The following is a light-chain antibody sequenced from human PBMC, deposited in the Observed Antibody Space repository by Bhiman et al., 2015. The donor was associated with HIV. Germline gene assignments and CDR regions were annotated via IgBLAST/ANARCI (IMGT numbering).Light chain of an antibody. CDR3: SSYTGSSTLV. CDR2: DVS. V-gene: IGLV2-14*03. J-gene: IGLJ1*01. CDR1: SSDVGTYNY. Sequence: QSALTQPASVSGSPGQSITISCTGTSSDVGTYNYVSWYQQHPGKAPKLLIYDVSNRPSGVSNRFSGSKSGNTASLTISGLQTEDEAEYYCSSYTGSSTLVFGTGAKVTVL.